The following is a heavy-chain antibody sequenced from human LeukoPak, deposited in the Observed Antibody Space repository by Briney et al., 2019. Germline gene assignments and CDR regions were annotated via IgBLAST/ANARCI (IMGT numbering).Heavy chain of an antibody. CDR3: ARGSLAPDY. J-gene: IGHJ4*02. V-gene: IGHV4-4*07. Sequence: SETLSLTCTVSGASLSNYYWSWIRQPAGKGLELIGRIYTSGSTNYNPSFKSRVTMSVDTSKNQFSLNLSSVTAADTAMYYCARGSLAPDYWGQGTLVTVSS. CDR2: IYTSGST. D-gene: IGHD2-15*01. CDR1: GASLSNYY.